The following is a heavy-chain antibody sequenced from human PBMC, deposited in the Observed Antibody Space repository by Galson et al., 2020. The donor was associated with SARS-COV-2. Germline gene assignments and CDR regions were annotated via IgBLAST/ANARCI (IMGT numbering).Heavy chain of an antibody. V-gene: IGHV3-49*04. J-gene: IGHJ4*02. D-gene: IGHD3-16*01. CDR3: TRRLQIDY. CDR2: IRNKDFRGAT. Sequence: TGGSLRLSCKGSGFTFGDHDITWVRQAPGKGLEWVGFIRNKDFRGATQYAASVKGRFTISRDDSKSVVYLQMNDLKIEDTAVYYCTRRLQIDYWGQGILVTVSS. CDR1: GFTFGDHD.